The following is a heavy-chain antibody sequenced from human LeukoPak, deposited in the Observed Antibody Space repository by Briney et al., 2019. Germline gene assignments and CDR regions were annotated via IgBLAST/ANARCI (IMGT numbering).Heavy chain of an antibody. J-gene: IGHJ4*02. Sequence: ASVKVSCKVSGYTLTELSMHWVRQAPGKGLEWMGGFDPEDGETIYAQKFQGRVTMTEDTSTDTAYMELSSLRSEDTAVYYCATVLLTYDHGPPRFDYWGQGTLVTVSS. CDR1: GYTLTELS. CDR3: ATVLLTYDHGPPRFDY. V-gene: IGHV1-24*01. CDR2: FDPEDGET. D-gene: IGHD3-16*01.